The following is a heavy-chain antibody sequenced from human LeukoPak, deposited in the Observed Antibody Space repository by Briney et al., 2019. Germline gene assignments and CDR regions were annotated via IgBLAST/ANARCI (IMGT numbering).Heavy chain of an antibody. CDR3: ARDLLGMTQSFDP. Sequence: GGSLRLSCAASGFTFSDYYMSWIRRAPEKGLEWVSYISSSGGTIYYADSVKGRFTISRDNSKNTLYLQMNSLRAEDTAVYYCARDLLGMTQSFDPWGQGTLVTVSS. CDR1: GFTFSDYY. D-gene: IGHD2-15*01. V-gene: IGHV3-11*04. J-gene: IGHJ5*02. CDR2: ISSSGGTI.